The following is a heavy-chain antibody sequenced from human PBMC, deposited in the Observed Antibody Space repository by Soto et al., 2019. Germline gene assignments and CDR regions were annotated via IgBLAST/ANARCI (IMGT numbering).Heavy chain of an antibody. V-gene: IGHV1-69*13. CDR1: GGTFSSYA. J-gene: IGHJ4*02. CDR3: ARALEWLRFGWMTFDY. Sequence: SGKVSCKASGGTFSSYAISWVRQAPGQGLEWMGGIIPIFGTANYAQKFQGRVTITADESTSTAYMELSSLRSEDTAVYYCARALEWLRFGWMTFDYWGQGTLVTVSS. D-gene: IGHD5-12*01. CDR2: IIPIFGTA.